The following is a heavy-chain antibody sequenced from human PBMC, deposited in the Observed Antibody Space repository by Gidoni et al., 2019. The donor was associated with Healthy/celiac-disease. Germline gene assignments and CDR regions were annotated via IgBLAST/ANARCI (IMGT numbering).Heavy chain of an antibody. D-gene: IGHD2-2*01. J-gene: IGHJ6*03. CDR2: RSCDVSNK. V-gene: IGHV3-30*18. Sequence: QGHRAETGGGVVQPWRAPRGAGAACRMGCSRYGMQWVRQAPGKGLEWVAVRSCDVSNKYSAASVKRRFTISSDNSKNTLYLQMSGLSAEATAVYYCAKVGALSDYFYLDVWGKGTPVTVSS. CDR3: AKVGALSDYFYLDV. CDR1: RMGCSRYG.